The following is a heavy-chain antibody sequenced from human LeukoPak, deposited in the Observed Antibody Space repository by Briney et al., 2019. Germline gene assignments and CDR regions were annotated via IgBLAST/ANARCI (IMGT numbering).Heavy chain of an antibody. D-gene: IGHD5-18*01. CDR1: GYSFTTYW. V-gene: IGHV5-51*01. J-gene: IGHJ4*02. CDR2: IYPGDSDT. Sequence: GESLKISCKGSGYSFTTYWIGWVRQMPWKGLEWMGIIYPGDSDTRYSPSFQGQVTISADKSISTAYLQWGSLKRSDTAMYYCARAPGYSYGKFDYWGQGTLVSVSS. CDR3: ARAPGYSYGKFDY.